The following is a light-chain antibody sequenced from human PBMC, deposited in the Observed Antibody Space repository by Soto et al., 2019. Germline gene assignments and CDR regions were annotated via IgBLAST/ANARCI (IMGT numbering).Light chain of an antibody. Sequence: QPVLTQPPSASGTPGQRVTISCSGSSSNIGSNTVNWYQQVPGTAPKVLIYGNNRRPSGVPDRFSGSKSGTSASLAISGLQSEDEAGYYCAAWDDSLNGVLFGGGTKLTVL. CDR1: SSNIGSNT. CDR3: AAWDDSLNGVL. V-gene: IGLV1-44*01. CDR2: GNN. J-gene: IGLJ2*01.